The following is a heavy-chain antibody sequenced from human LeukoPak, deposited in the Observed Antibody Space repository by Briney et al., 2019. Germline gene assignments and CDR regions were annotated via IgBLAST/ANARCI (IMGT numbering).Heavy chain of an antibody. J-gene: IGHJ6*02. V-gene: IGHV3-9*01. CDR3: AKETAAKYYSYYCAIDV. CDR2: ISWNSGSI. CDR1: GFTFDNYA. D-gene: IGHD6-25*01. Sequence: ARSLRLSCAASGFTFDNYAMHWLPHAPGKGLEGFSGISWNSGSIAYADSVKGRFTISRDNAKNSLYLQMNSLRAEDTALYYCAKETAAKYYSYYCAIDVWGQGTTVTVSS.